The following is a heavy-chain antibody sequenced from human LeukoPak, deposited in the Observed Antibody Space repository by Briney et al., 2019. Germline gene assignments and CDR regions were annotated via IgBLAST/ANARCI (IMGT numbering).Heavy chain of an antibody. V-gene: IGHV3-48*03. D-gene: IGHD6-13*01. J-gene: IGHJ6*04. CDR1: GFTFSSYE. Sequence: GGSLRLSCAASGFTFSSYEMNWVRQAPGKGLEWVSYISSSGSTIYYADSVKGRLTISRDNAKNSLYLQMNSLRAEDTAVYYCARDGSSWYGMDVWGKGTTVTVSS. CDR2: ISSSGSTI. CDR3: ARDGSSWYGMDV.